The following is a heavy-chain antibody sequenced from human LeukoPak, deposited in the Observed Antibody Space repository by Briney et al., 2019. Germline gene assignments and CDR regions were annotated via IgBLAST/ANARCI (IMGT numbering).Heavy chain of an antibody. Sequence: ASVKVSCKASGYTFTSYDINWVRQATGQGLEWMGWMNPNSGNTGYAQKFQGRVTVTRNTSISTAYMELSSLRSEDTAVYYCARGTQGYAYNWFDPWGQGTLVTVSS. CDR1: GYTFTSYD. V-gene: IGHV1-8*03. J-gene: IGHJ5*02. D-gene: IGHD5-12*01. CDR2: MNPNSGNT. CDR3: ARGTQGYAYNWFDP.